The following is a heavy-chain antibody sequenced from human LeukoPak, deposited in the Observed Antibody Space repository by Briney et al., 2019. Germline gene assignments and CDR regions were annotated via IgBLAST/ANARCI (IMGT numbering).Heavy chain of an antibody. CDR2: ISPASGAT. J-gene: IGHJ4*02. CDR1: GYTFTRSY. Sequence: ASVTVSCKASGYTFTRSYMHWVRQAPGQGFEWIGWISPASGATNYAQNFQGRVTLTTDTSITTAYMELSSLTSDDTASYYCLNEHGGWGQGTPVTVSS. D-gene: IGHD1-1*01. CDR3: LNEHGG. V-gene: IGHV1-2*02.